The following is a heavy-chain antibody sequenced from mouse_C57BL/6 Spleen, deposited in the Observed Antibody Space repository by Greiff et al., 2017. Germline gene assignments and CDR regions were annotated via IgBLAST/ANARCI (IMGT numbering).Heavy chain of an antibody. V-gene: IGHV1-50*01. CDR2: IDPSDSYT. J-gene: IGHJ2*01. CDR1: GYTFTSYW. CDR3: ARRGGSSYLGYFDY. D-gene: IGHD1-1*01. Sequence: LQESGAELVKPGASVKLSCKASGYTFTSYWMQWVKQRPGQGLEWIGEIDPSDSYTNYNQKFKGKATLTVDTSSSTAYMQLSSLTSEDSAVYYCARRGGSSYLGYFDYWGQGTTLTVSS.